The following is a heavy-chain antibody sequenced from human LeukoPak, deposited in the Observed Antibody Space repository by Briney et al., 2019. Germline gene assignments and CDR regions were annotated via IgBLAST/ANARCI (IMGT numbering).Heavy chain of an antibody. CDR3: ATRRRRVGAFDI. D-gene: IGHD1-14*01. V-gene: IGHV4-34*01. CDR2: INHSGST. Sequence: PSETLSLTCAVYGGSFSGYYWSWIRQPPGKGLEWIGEINHSGSTNYNPSLKSRVTISVDTSKNQFFLKLSSVTAADTAVYYCATRRRRVGAFDIWGQGTMVTVSS. CDR1: GGSFSGYY. J-gene: IGHJ3*02.